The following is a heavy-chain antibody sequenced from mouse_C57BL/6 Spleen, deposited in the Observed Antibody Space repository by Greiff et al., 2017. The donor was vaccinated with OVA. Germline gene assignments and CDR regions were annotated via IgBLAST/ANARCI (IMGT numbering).Heavy chain of an antibody. CDR3: AGSYYGYEDAMDY. D-gene: IGHD2-9*01. Sequence: VQLQQSGAELVRPGSSVKLSCKASGYTFTSYWMHWVKQRPIQGLEWIGNIDPSDSETHYNQKFKDKATLTVDKSSSTAYMQLSSLTSEDSAVYYCAGSYYGYEDAMDYWGQGTSVTVSS. CDR1: GYTFTSYW. V-gene: IGHV1-52*01. CDR2: IDPSDSET. J-gene: IGHJ4*01.